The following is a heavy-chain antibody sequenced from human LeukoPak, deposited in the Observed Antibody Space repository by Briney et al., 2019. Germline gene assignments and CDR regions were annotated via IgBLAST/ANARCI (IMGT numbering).Heavy chain of an antibody. D-gene: IGHD5-12*01. CDR1: GFTFSSYA. J-gene: IGHJ3*02. V-gene: IGHV3-64*01. Sequence: GGSLRLSCAASGFTFSSYAMHWVRQAPGKGLEYVSAISSNGGSTYYANSVKGRFTISRDNSKNTLYLQMGSRRAEDMAVYYCARLSSGYDYDDAFDIWGQGTMVTVSS. CDR2: ISSNGGST. CDR3: ARLSSGYDYDDAFDI.